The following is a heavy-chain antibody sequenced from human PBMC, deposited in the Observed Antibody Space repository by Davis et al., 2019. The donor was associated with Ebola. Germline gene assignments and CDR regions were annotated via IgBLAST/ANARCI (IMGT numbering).Heavy chain of an antibody. Sequence: PSETLSLTCAISGDSVSSNAWNWIRQSPSRGLEWLGRTYYYRSKWNSDFELSVKSRITINPDTSKNQVSLQLNSVTPEDTAVYYCARGWLRTSFDYWGQGTLVTVSS. CDR2: TYYYRSKWNS. D-gene: IGHD6-19*01. V-gene: IGHV6-1*01. CDR3: ARGWLRTSFDY. J-gene: IGHJ4*02. CDR1: GDSVSSNA.